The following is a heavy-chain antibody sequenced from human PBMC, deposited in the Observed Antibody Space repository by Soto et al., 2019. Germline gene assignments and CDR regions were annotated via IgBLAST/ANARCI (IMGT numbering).Heavy chain of an antibody. CDR1: GFTLSNYW. V-gene: IGHV3-7*03. CDR2: INKDGSQK. D-gene: IGHD6-13*01. Sequence: PGGSLRLSCAASGFTLSNYWMTWVRQAPGKGLEWVANINKDGSQKDYVDSVKGRFTIARDNAKNSLYLQMNSLRVEDTALYYCAKYKGGGSSWYYYYYGMDVCGKG. J-gene: IGHJ6*04. CDR3: AKYKGGGSSWYYYYYGMDV.